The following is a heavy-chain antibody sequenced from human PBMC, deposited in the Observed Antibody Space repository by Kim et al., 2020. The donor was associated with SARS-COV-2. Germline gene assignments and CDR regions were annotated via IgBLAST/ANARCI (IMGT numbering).Heavy chain of an antibody. V-gene: IGHV1-2*04. J-gene: IGHJ6*02. D-gene: IGHD3-3*01. Sequence: ASVKVSCKTSGYTFTTYSINWVRQAPGQGLEWMGWIDTNSGDPKYAQKFPGWVTMTRDVSINTAYLDLNRLKFDDTAVYYCAKGEGRGIDFWSGTEENDYPGVVLWGQGTTVSVSS. CDR2: IDTNSGDP. CDR3: AKGEGRGIDFWSGTEENDYPGVVL. CDR1: GYTFTTYS.